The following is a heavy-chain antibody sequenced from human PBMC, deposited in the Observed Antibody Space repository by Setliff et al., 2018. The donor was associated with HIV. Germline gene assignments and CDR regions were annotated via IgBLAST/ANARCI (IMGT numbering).Heavy chain of an antibody. Sequence: GGSLRLSCAASGFTFSSYAIHCVRQAPGRGLEWVAVISFDGKSKYYADSVRGRFTISRDDSKNTLYLQMNSLRAEDTAMYYCASDQQWLAQGWGGPHYWGQGTLVTVSS. V-gene: IGHV3-30*04. CDR3: ASDQQWLAQGWGGPHY. CDR1: GFTFSSYA. J-gene: IGHJ4*02. D-gene: IGHD6-19*01. CDR2: ISFDGKSK.